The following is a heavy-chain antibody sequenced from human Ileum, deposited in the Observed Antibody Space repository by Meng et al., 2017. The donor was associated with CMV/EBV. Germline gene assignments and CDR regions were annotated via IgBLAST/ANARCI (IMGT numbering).Heavy chain of an antibody. CDR2: ISSSSSYI. D-gene: IGHD3-3*01. J-gene: IGHJ5*02. V-gene: IGHV3-21*01. Sequence: TFSSYSMNWVRQAPGKGLEWVSSISSSSSYIYYADSVKGRFTISRDNAKNSLYLQMNSLRAEDTAVYYCARDRPVHYDFWSGGGWFDPWGQGTLVTVSS. CDR1: TFSSYS. CDR3: ARDRPVHYDFWSGGGWFDP.